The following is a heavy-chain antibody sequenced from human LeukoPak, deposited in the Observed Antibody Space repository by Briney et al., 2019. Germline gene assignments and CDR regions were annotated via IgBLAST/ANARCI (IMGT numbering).Heavy chain of an antibody. V-gene: IGHV4-59*01. Sequence: PSETLSLTCTVSGGSISSYYWSWVRQPPGKGLWWVGYIYYSRSTKYNPSLQSRVTISVDTSKNQFSLRLSSGTAADTAVYYCARGYGGYVSLWDFDLWGRGTLVTVSS. J-gene: IGHJ2*01. CDR1: GGSISSYY. CDR3: ARGYGGYVSLWDFDL. D-gene: IGHD4-17*01. CDR2: IYYSRST.